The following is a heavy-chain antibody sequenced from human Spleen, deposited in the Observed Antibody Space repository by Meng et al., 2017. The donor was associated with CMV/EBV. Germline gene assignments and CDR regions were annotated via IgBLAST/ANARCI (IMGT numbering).Heavy chain of an antibody. J-gene: IGHJ4*02. V-gene: IGHV4-61*08. Sequence: ESLKISCTVSGGSISSGGYYWSWIRQPPGKGLEWIGYIYYSGNTNYNPSLKSRVTISVDTSKNQFSLKLSSVTAADTAVYYCARGRKWDQPPGYWGQGTLVTVSS. CDR1: GGSISSGGYY. CDR3: ARGRKWDQPPGY. CDR2: IYYSGNT. D-gene: IGHD1-26*01.